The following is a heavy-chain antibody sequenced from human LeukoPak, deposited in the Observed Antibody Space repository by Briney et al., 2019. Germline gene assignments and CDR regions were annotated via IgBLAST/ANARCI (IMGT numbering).Heavy chain of an antibody. J-gene: IGHJ2*01. V-gene: IGHV4-59*08. D-gene: IGHD2-21*01. Sequence: RASETLSLTCTVSGGAIRSYYWSWIRQPPGKGLEWIGYIYDSGSTNYRPSLKSRVTLSVDTSKNHFSLKPRSVTAADTAVYYCARSSYWGYFDLWGRGTLVTVSS. CDR3: ARSSYWGYFDL. CDR1: GGAIRSYY. CDR2: IYDSGST.